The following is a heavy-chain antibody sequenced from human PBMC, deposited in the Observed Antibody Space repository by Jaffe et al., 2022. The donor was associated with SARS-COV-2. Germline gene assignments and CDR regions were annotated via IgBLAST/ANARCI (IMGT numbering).Heavy chain of an antibody. Sequence: QVQLQESGPGLVKPSETLSLTCTVSGGSISSYYWSWIRQPPGKGLEWIGYIYYSGSTNYNPSLKSRVTISVDTSKNQFSLKLSSVTAADTAVYYCARDRRDHSSSWDTGEYGMDVWGQGTTVTVSS. D-gene: IGHD6-13*01. J-gene: IGHJ6*02. V-gene: IGHV4-59*01. CDR3: ARDRRDHSSSWDTGEYGMDV. CDR2: IYYSGST. CDR1: GGSISSYY.